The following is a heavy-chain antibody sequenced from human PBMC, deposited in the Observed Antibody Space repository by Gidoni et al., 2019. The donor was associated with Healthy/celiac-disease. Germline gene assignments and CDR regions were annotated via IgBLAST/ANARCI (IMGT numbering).Heavy chain of an antibody. D-gene: IGHD3-10*01. CDR3: ATAGGELFSYYYYMDV. J-gene: IGHJ6*03. CDR2: IDPSDSYT. V-gene: IGHV5-10-1*03. Sequence: EVQLVQSGAEVKKPGESLRISCKGSGYSFTSYWISWVRQMPGKGLEWMGRIDPSDSYTNYSPSFQGHVTISADKSISTAYLQWSSLKASDTAMYYCATAGGELFSYYYYMDVWGKGTTVTVSS. CDR1: GYSFTSYW.